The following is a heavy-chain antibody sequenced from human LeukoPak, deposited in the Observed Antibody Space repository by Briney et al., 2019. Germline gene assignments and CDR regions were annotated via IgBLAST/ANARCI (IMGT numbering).Heavy chain of an antibody. CDR2: INSDGSST. D-gene: IGHD2-21*02. V-gene: IGHV3-74*01. CDR1: GFTFSGYS. CDR3: ARDTATGLDV. J-gene: IGHJ6*02. Sequence: PGGSLRLSCTASGFTFSGYSMNWIRQAPGKGLVWVSRINSDGSSTNQADSVKGRFTISRDNAKKALYLQMNSLRVEDTAVYFCARDTATGLDVWGQGTTVTVSS.